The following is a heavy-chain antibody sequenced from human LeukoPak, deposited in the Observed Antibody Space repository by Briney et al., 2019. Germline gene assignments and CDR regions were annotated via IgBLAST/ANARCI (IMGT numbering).Heavy chain of an antibody. CDR2: IYYSGSA. CDR1: GGSINSY. D-gene: IGHD3-3*02. J-gene: IGHJ5*02. V-gene: IGHV4-59*01. CDR3: ARALSPADRFDP. Sequence: SETLSLTCTVSGGSINSYWSWIRQPPEKGLEWIGYIYYSGSANYNPSLKSRVTISVDTSKNQFSLKVSSVTAADTAVYYCARALSPADRFDPWGQGTLVTVSS.